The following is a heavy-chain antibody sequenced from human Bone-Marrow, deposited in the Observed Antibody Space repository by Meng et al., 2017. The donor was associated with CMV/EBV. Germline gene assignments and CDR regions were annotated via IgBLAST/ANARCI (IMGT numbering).Heavy chain of an antibody. CDR1: GFTFSSYN. J-gene: IGHJ3*02. CDR3: ARSDYAYDAFDI. D-gene: IGHD4-17*01. V-gene: IGHV3-53*01. Sequence: GESLKISCAASGFTFSSYNMNWVRQAPGKGLEWVSVIYSGGSTYYADSVKGRFTISRDNSKNTLYLQMNSLRAEDTAVYYCARSDYAYDAFDIWGQGTMVTVSS. CDR2: IYSGGST.